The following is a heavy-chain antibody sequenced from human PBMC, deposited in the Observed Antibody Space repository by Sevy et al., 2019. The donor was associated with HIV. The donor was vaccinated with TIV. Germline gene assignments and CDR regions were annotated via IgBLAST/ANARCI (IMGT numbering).Heavy chain of an antibody. CDR2: IWFDGSHK. Sequence: GGSLRLSCAASGFTFSNHGMHWVRQPPGKGLEGVAGIWFDGSHKYNGDSVKGRFTISRDNSKNTLFLQMHSLRVDDTAAYYCVRVDGAMEREYYFDYWGQGTLVTVSS. J-gene: IGHJ4*02. CDR3: VRVDGAMEREYYFDY. D-gene: IGHD5-18*01. CDR1: GFTFSNHG. V-gene: IGHV3-33*01.